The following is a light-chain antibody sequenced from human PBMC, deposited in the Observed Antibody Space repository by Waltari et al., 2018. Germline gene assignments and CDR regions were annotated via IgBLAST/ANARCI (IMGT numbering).Light chain of an antibody. V-gene: IGKV4-1*01. CDR1: ESLFYSPDNKSY. Sequence: DTVMTQSPDSLAVSLGERATINCKSSESLFYSPDNKSYLAWYQQKPGQPPQLLLSRASTRESGVPDRFSGSWSGTDFTLTISILQAADVAVYFCQQYYSTPYTFGRGTRLEI. CDR2: RAS. CDR3: QQYYSTPYT. J-gene: IGKJ2*01.